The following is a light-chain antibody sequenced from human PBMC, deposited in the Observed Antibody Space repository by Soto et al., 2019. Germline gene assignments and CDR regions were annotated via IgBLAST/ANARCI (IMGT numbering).Light chain of an antibody. CDR3: QQYNNWPYT. CDR1: QSVSSN. Sequence: EIAMTQSPATLSVSPGERGTLSCRASQSVSSNLAWYQQKPGQAPRLLIYAASARATGIPARFSGSGSGTDFTLTISSLQSEDFAVYYCQQYNNWPYTFGQGT. CDR2: AAS. V-gene: IGKV3-15*01. J-gene: IGKJ2*01.